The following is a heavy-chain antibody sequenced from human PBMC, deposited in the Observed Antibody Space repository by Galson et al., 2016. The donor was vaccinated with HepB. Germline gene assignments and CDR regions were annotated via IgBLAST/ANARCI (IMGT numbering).Heavy chain of an antibody. CDR1: GFTFSSFW. V-gene: IGHV3-74*03. Sequence: SLRLSCAASGFTFSSFWMHWVRQGPGKGLVWVSRISPDGSDTKYADFAKGRFTVSRDNAQNTLYLQMNSLRAEDTAVYSCARDPAFGIWDQGKMVTVSS. J-gene: IGHJ3*02. CDR3: ARDPAFGI. CDR2: ISPDGSDT.